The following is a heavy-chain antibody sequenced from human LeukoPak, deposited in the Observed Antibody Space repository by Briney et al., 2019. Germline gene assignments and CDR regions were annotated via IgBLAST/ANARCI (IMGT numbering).Heavy chain of an antibody. V-gene: IGHV4-39*07. D-gene: IGHD3-22*01. Sequence: PSETLSLTCTVSGGSISSSSYYWGWIRQPPGRGLEWTGSIYYSGSTYYNPSLKSRVTISVDTSKNQFSLKLSSVTAADTAVYYCARYYDSSGYYYFWFDPWGQGTLVTVSS. J-gene: IGHJ5*02. CDR3: ARYYDSSGYYYFWFDP. CDR1: GGSISSSSYY. CDR2: IYYSGST.